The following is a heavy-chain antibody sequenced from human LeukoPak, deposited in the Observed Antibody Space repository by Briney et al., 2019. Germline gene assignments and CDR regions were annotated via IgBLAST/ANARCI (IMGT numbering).Heavy chain of an antibody. J-gene: IGHJ4*02. V-gene: IGHV3-11*04. CDR3: ARDLRSSSWYSDFDY. CDR1: GFTFSDYY. CDR2: ISSSGSTI. D-gene: IGHD6-13*01. Sequence: PGGSLRLSCAASGFTFSDYYMSWIRQAPGKGLEWVSYISSSGSTIYYADSVKGRFTISRDNAKNSLYLLMNSLRAEDTAVYYCARDLRSSSWYSDFDYWGQGTLVTVSS.